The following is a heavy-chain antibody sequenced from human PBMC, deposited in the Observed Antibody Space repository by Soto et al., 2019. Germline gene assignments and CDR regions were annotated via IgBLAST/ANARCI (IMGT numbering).Heavy chain of an antibody. CDR1: GGSISSSYW. J-gene: IGHJ3*02. CDR3: ARDPVAASGTAFDM. Sequence: SETLSLTCAVPGGSISSSYWWSWVRQPPGKGMEWIGEIYHSGSINYNPYLKSRVTILIDKSKNQFSLRLSSVTAADTAVYYCARDPVAASGTAFDMWGQGTMVTVS. CDR2: IYHSGSI. D-gene: IGHD1-26*01. V-gene: IGHV4-4*02.